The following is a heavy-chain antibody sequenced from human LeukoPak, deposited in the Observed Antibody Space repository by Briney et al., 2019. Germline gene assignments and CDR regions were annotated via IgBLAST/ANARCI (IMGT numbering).Heavy chain of an antibody. V-gene: IGHV3-21*01. Sequence: GGSLRLPCAASGFTFSSYSMNWVRQAPGKGLEWVSSISSSSSYIYYADSVKGRFTISRDNAKNSLYLQMNSLRAEDTAVYYCARGRHYYDSSGPDYWGQGTLVTVSS. CDR2: ISSSSSYI. D-gene: IGHD3-22*01. J-gene: IGHJ4*02. CDR3: ARGRHYYDSSGPDY. CDR1: GFTFSSYS.